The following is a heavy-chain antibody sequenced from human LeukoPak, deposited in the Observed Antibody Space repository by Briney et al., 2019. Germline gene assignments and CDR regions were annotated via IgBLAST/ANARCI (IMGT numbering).Heavy chain of an antibody. D-gene: IGHD4-17*01. CDR3: ARDRNGDQRANAFDI. J-gene: IGHJ3*02. V-gene: IGHV1-18*01. CDR2: ISAYNGNT. CDR1: GYTFTSYG. Sequence: ASVKVSCKASGYTFTSYGISWVRQAPGQGLEWMGWISAYNGNTNCAQKFQGRVTMTRDTSTSTGYMELRSLRSEDTAVYYCARDRNGDQRANAFDIWGQGTMVTVSS.